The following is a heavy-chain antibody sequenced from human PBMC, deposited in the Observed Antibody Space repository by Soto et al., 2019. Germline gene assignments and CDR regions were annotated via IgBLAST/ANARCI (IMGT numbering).Heavy chain of an antibody. CDR2: TSGSGGST. Sequence: GGSLRLSCAASGFTFSSYAMSWVRQAPGKGLEWVSATSGSGGSTYYADSVKGRFTISRDNSKNTLYLQMNSLRAEDTAVYYCANSDIVVVPAARGDYYYGMDVWGQGTTVTVSS. D-gene: IGHD2-2*01. CDR1: GFTFSSYA. V-gene: IGHV3-23*01. J-gene: IGHJ6*02. CDR3: ANSDIVVVPAARGDYYYGMDV.